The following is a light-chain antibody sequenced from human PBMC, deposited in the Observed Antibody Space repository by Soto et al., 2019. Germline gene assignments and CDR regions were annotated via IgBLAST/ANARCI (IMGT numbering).Light chain of an antibody. CDR1: SSDIGSYNL. CDR2: EAT. J-gene: IGLJ2*01. CDR3: CSYAGSRTHVV. V-gene: IGLV2-23*01. Sequence: QSALTQPASVSGSPGQSITISCTGTSSDIGSYNLVSWYQQHPGKAPKVMVYEATKRPTGVSNRFSGSKSGNTASLTISGLQAEDEADYYCCSYAGSRTHVVFGGGTKLTVL.